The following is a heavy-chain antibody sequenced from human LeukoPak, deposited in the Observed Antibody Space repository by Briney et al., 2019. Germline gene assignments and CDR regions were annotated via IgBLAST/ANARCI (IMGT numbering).Heavy chain of an antibody. CDR1: GYTLTSYD. J-gene: IGHJ2*01. V-gene: IGHV1-8*01. CDR2: MNPNSGNT. CDR3: ARSQGGDYPTGGYFDL. D-gene: IGHD2-21*02. Sequence: ASVKVSCKASGYTLTSYDINWVRQATGQGLEWMGWMNPNSGNTGYAQKFQGRVTMTRNTSISTAYMELSSLRSEDTAVYYCARSQGGDYPTGGYFDLWGRGTLVTVSS.